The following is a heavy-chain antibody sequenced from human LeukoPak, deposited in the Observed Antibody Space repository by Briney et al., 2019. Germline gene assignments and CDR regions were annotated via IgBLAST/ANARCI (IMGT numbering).Heavy chain of an antibody. J-gene: IGHJ5*02. CDR3: ARVYSSGTNWFDP. CDR2: IYHSGST. Sequence: SETLSLTCAVSGGSISSTNWWSWVRQPPGKGLEWIGEIYHSGSTNYNPSLKSRVTISVDKSKNQFSLKLSSVTAADTAVYYCARVYSSGTNWFDPWGQGTPVTVSS. CDR1: GGSISSTNW. D-gene: IGHD6-19*01. V-gene: IGHV4-4*02.